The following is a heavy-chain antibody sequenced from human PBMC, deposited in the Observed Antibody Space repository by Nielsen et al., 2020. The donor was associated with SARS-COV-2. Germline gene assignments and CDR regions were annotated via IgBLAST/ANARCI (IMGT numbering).Heavy chain of an antibody. V-gene: IGHV3-23*01. Sequence: GGSRTLAWAASGFTFKSYAMSWVRHAPGKGLEWVSAISGSGASTYYADSVKGRFTISRDNSKNTLYLQMNSLRAEDTAVYYCAKAPYGSGRQIDYWGQGTLVTVSS. CDR2: ISGSGAST. D-gene: IGHD3-10*01. CDR3: AKAPYGSGRQIDY. J-gene: IGHJ4*02. CDR1: GFTFKSYA.